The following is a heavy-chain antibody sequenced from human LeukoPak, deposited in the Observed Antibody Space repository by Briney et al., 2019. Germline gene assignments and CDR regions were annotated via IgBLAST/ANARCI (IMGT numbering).Heavy chain of an antibody. CDR3: AKDRLWQQLDFDY. CDR1: GFTFSSYE. V-gene: IGHV3-23*01. D-gene: IGHD6-13*01. CDR2: ISGSGGST. Sequence: PGGSLRLSCAASGFTFSSYEMNWVRQAPGKGLEWVSAISGSGGSTYYADSVKGRFTISRDNSKNTLYLQMNSLRAEDTAVYYCAKDRLWQQLDFDYWGQGTLVTVSS. J-gene: IGHJ4*02.